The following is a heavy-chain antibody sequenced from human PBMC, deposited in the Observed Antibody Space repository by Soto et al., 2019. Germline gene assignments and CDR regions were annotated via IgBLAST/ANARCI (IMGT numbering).Heavy chain of an antibody. CDR3: ARGNSPVDVY. V-gene: IGHV3-48*03. Sequence: VQLVESGGGLVQPGGSLRLSCAASGFTFSSYEMNWVRQAPGKGLEWVSYITSSGGTIYYADSVKGRFTISRDNAKNSLYLQMNSLRAEDTAVYYCARGNSPVDVYWGQGTLVTVSS. CDR2: ITSSGGTI. CDR1: GFTFSSYE. D-gene: IGHD2-21*01. J-gene: IGHJ4*02.